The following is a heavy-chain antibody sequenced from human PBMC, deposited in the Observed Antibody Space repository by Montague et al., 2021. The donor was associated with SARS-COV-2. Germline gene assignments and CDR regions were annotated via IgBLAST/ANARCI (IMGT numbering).Heavy chain of an antibody. V-gene: IGHV2-5*02. CDR1: GFSLSSSGVG. Sequence: PALVKPTQTLTLTCTVSGFSLSSSGVGVGWIRQPPGKALEWLALIYWDDDKRYSPSLRSRLTITKGTSKNQVVLTMTNMDPVDTATYYCAHKGAMAGRVVDWGYGGQGTLVTVSS. CDR3: AHKGAMAGRVVDWGY. J-gene: IGHJ4*02. CDR2: IYWDDDK. D-gene: IGHD6-19*01.